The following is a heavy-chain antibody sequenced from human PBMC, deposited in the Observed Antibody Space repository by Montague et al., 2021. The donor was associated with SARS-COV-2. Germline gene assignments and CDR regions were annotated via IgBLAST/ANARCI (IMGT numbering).Heavy chain of an antibody. D-gene: IGHD4-17*01. J-gene: IGHJ6*02. Sequence: SLRLSCAASGFTFSSYSMNWVRQAPGKGLEWVSYISSSSSTIYYADSVXGRFTISRDNAKNSLYLQMNSLRDEDTAVYYCAREDPTGYYYYGMDVWGQGTTVTVSS. CDR3: AREDPTGYYYYGMDV. CDR1: GFTFSSYS. CDR2: ISSSSSTI. V-gene: IGHV3-48*02.